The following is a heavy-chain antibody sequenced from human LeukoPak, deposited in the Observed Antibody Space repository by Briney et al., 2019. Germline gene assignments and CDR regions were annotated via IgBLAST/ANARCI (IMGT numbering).Heavy chain of an antibody. V-gene: IGHV4-38-2*02. Sequence: SETLSLTCTVSGYSISSGYYWGWIRQPPGKGLEWIGSIYHSGSTYYNPSLKSRVTISVDTSNNQFSLKLSSVTAADTAVYYCARGHLAAVYSWFDPWGQGILVTVSS. CDR2: IYHSGST. J-gene: IGHJ5*02. CDR1: GYSISSGYY. D-gene: IGHD6-13*01. CDR3: ARGHLAAVYSWFDP.